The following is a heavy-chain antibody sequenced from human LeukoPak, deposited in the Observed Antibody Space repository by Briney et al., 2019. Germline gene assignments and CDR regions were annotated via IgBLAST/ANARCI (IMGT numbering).Heavy chain of an antibody. V-gene: IGHV3-30*04. Sequence: PGRSLRLSCAASGFTFSSYAMHWVRQAPGKGLEWVAVISYDGSNKYYADSVKGRFTISRDNSKNTLHLQMNSLRAEDTAVYYCARKSSPFGYWGQGTLVTVSS. CDR1: GFTFSSYA. CDR3: ARKSSPFGY. D-gene: IGHD2-2*01. CDR2: ISYDGSNK. J-gene: IGHJ4*02.